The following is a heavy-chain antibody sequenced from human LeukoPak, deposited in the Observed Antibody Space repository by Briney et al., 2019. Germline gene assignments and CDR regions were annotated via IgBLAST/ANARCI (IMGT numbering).Heavy chain of an antibody. J-gene: IGHJ4*02. Sequence: SETLSLTCTVSGGSISSGSYYWIWIQQPAGKGLEWIGRICTSRSTNYNPSLKSRVTMSVDTSKNQFSLKVRSVTAADTAVYYCARVVGDYGDYDYWGQGTLVTVSS. V-gene: IGHV4-61*02. CDR3: ARVVGDYGDYDY. D-gene: IGHD4-17*01. CDR2: ICTSRST. CDR1: GGSISSGSYY.